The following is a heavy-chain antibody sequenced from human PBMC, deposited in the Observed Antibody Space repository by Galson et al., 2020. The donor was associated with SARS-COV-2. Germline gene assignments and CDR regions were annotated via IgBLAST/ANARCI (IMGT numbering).Heavy chain of an antibody. Sequence: SETLSLTCAVYGGSFSGYYWSWIRQPPGKGLEWIGEINHSGSTNYNPSLKSRVTISVDTSKNQFSLKLSSVTAADTAVYYCARGSTAMADRPDYYYYYGMDVWGQGTTVTVS. D-gene: IGHD5-18*01. CDR2: INHSGST. CDR3: ARGSTAMADRPDYYYYYGMDV. CDR1: GGSFSGYY. J-gene: IGHJ6*02. V-gene: IGHV4-34*01.